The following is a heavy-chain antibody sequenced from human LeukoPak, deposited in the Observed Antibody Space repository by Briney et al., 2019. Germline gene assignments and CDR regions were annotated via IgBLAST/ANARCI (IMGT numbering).Heavy chain of an antibody. V-gene: IGHV1-18*01. CDR2: ISAYNGNT. CDR3: ARDEDYGDGKRRAFDI. CDR1: GGTFSSYA. D-gene: IGHD4-17*01. Sequence: GASVKVSCKASGGTFSSYAISWVRQAPGQGLEWMGWISAYNGNTNYAQKLQGRVTMTTDTSTSTAYMELRSLRSDDTAVYYCARDEDYGDGKRRAFDIWGQGTMVTVSS. J-gene: IGHJ3*02.